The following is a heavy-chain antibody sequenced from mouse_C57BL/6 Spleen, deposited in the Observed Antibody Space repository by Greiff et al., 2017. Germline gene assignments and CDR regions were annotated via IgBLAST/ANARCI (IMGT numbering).Heavy chain of an antibody. D-gene: IGHD2-4*01. J-gene: IGHJ2*01. CDR2: IDPSDSYT. CDR3: ARSPYDYDGELDY. CDR1: GYTFTSYW. V-gene: IGHV1-69*01. Sequence: QVQLQQPGAELVMPGASVKLSCKASGYTFTSYWMHWVKQRPGQGLEWIGEIDPSDSYTNYNQKFKGKSTLTVDKSSSTAYMQLSSLTSEDSAVYYCARSPYDYDGELDYWGQGTTLTVSS.